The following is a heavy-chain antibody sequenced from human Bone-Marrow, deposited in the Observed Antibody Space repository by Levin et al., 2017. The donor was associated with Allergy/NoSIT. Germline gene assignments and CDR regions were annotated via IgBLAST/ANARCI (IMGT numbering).Heavy chain of an antibody. CDR1: GASISSTNW. CDR2: IYESGST. D-gene: IGHD3-10*01. V-gene: IGHV4-4*02. Sequence: SETLSLTCAVSGASISSTNWWIWVRQPPGKGLEWIGEIYESGSTNYNPSLKSRATISVDKSTNRFSLRLTSVIAAAPAVYYCARESTEGSGTAYYKYYGMDVWGQGTTVTVSS. CDR3: ARESTEGSGTAYYKYYGMDV. J-gene: IGHJ6*02.